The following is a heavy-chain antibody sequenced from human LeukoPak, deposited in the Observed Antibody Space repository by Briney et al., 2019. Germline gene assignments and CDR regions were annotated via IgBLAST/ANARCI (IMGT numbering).Heavy chain of an antibody. D-gene: IGHD3-10*01. CDR1: GGSFSSYY. CDR3: ARERGFGELLGESDY. V-gene: IGHV4-34*11. CDR2: IYYSGST. J-gene: IGHJ4*02. Sequence: SETLSLTCAVYGGSFSSYYWSWIRQPPGKGLEWIGSIYYSGSTYYNPSLKSRVTISVDTSKNQFSLKLSSVTAADTAVYYCARERGFGELLGESDYWGQGTLVTVSS.